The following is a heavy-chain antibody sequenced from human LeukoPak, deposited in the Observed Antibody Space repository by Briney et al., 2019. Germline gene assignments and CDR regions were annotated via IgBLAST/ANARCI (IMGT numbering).Heavy chain of an antibody. D-gene: IGHD3-10*01. V-gene: IGHV4-59*08. CDR2: IYFSGST. CDR3: ARVTGSYMDY. CDR1: GGSISSYY. J-gene: IGHJ4*02. Sequence: SETLSLTCTVSGGSISSYYWSWIRQPPGKGLEWIGYIYFSGSTNYNPSLKSRVTISVDTSKNQFSLKLSSVTAADTAVYYCARVTGSYMDYWGQGTLVTVSS.